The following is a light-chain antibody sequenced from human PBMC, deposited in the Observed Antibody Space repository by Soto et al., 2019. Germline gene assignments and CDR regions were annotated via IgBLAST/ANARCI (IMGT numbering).Light chain of an antibody. CDR2: ANT. J-gene: IGLJ1*01. Sequence: QSVLTQPPSASGTPGQRVTISCSGSNSNIGSNTVNWYQQLPGTAPKLLIYANTQRPSGVPDRFSGSKSGTSASLAISGLQSEDEADYYCAAWDDSLNGYVFGTGTKVTVL. CDR3: AAWDDSLNGYV. V-gene: IGLV1-44*01. CDR1: NSNIGSNT.